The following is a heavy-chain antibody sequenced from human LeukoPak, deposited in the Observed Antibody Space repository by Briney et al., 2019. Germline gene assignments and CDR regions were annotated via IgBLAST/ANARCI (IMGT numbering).Heavy chain of an antibody. Sequence: PGGSLRLSCAASGFTFSSYWMHWVRQAPGKGLVWVSRINSDGSSTSYADSVKGRFTISRDNAKNTLYLQMNSLRAEGTAVYCCARTYYDFWSGYPTFDYWGQGTLVTVSS. CDR3: ARTYYDFWSGYPTFDY. CDR2: INSDGSST. CDR1: GFTFSSYW. J-gene: IGHJ4*02. V-gene: IGHV3-74*01. D-gene: IGHD3-3*01.